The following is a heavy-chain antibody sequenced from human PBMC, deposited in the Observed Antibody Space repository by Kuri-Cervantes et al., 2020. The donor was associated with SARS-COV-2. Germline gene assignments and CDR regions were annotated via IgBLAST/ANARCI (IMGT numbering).Heavy chain of an antibody. CDR1: GGTFRTYG. Sequence: SVKVSCKASGGTFRTYGFSWVRQAPGQGLEWMGGIIPVLGTAKYAQKFQGRITTTADDSTSTAYMELSSLRSEDTAVYYCASRPMYSSGWYNRVAFDIWGQGTMVTVSS. CDR2: IIPVLGTA. J-gene: IGHJ3*02. D-gene: IGHD6-19*01. V-gene: IGHV1-69*13. CDR3: ASRPMYSSGWYNRVAFDI.